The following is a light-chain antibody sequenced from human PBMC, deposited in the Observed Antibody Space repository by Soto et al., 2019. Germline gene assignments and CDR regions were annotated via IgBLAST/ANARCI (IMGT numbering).Light chain of an antibody. V-gene: IGKV3-20*01. CDR2: GAS. J-gene: IGKJ4*01. CDR1: QSVSSSY. CDR3: QQYGTSPLT. Sequence: EIVLTQSPGTLSLSPGERATLSCRASQSVSSSYLAWYQQKPGQAPRLVIYGASSRGTGIPDRLSGSGSGTDFTLTISRLEPEDFEVYYCQQYGTSPLTFGGGTKVEIK.